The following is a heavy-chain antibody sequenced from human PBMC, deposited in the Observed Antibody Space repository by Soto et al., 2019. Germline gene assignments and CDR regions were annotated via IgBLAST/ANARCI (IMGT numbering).Heavy chain of an antibody. CDR2: ISAYNGNT. J-gene: IGHJ6*02. V-gene: IGHV1-18*04. CDR3: AREGYCSSTSCYEYYYYGMDV. Sequence: VQLVQSGAEVKKPGASVKVSCKASGYTFTSYGISWVRQAPGQGLEWMGWISAYNGNTNYAQKLQGRVTMTTDTSTSTAYMELRSLRSDDTAVYYCAREGYCSSTSCYEYYYYGMDVWGQVTTVTVSS. CDR1: GYTFTSYG. D-gene: IGHD2-2*01.